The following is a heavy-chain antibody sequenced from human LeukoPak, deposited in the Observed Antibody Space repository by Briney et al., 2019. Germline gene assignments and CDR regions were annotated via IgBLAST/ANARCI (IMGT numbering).Heavy chain of an antibody. Sequence: SVTLSLTCTVSGGSISTYYWSWIRQPPGKRLEWIGFLYKSVNTNYNPSLKGRVTISVDMSKNQFSLRLTSVTAADTAVYYCARRRYSYGYHPPDYWGQGTLVAVSS. CDR3: ARRRYSYGYHPPDY. CDR2: LYKSVNT. D-gene: IGHD5-18*01. V-gene: IGHV4-59*01. J-gene: IGHJ4*02. CDR1: GGSISTYY.